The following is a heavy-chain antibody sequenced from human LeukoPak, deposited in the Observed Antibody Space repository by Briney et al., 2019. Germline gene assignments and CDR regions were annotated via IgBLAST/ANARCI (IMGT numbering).Heavy chain of an antibody. CDR1: GGTFSSYA. V-gene: IGHV1-3*01. D-gene: IGHD2-8*02. Sequence: GASVKVSCKASGGTFSSYAISWVRQAPGQRLEWMGWINAGNGNTKYSQKFQGRVTITRDTSASTAYMELSSLRSEDTAVYYCASWGLLAVNGGYYFDYWGQGTLVTVSS. CDR3: ASWGLLAVNGGYYFDY. CDR2: INAGNGNT. J-gene: IGHJ4*02.